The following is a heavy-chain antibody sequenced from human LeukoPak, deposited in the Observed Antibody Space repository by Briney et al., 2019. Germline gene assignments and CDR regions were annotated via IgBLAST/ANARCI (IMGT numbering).Heavy chain of an antibody. CDR3: ARRAGAYSHPYDY. J-gene: IGHJ4*02. CDR1: GFTFSSYE. CDR2: ISSSGSTI. D-gene: IGHD4/OR15-4a*01. Sequence: GGSLRLSCAASGFTFSSYEMNWVRQAPGKGLEWGSYISSSGSTIYYADSVKGRFTISRDNAKNTLYLQMNSLRVEDTAVYYCARRAGAYSHPYDYWGQGTLVTVSS. V-gene: IGHV3-48*03.